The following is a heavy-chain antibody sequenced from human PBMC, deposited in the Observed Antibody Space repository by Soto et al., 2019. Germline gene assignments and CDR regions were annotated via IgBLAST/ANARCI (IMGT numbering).Heavy chain of an antibody. CDR3: ARVNRGAFDH. V-gene: IGHV4-59*01. Sequence: QVQLQESGPGLVKPSQTLSLTCTVSGGSIHDYYWVWIRQPPGKGLEWIGSIFYTGSTDYNPSLKSRVTLSLATSKNQFSLNLSSVTAADTAVYYCARVNRGAFDHWGQGALVTVFS. J-gene: IGHJ4*02. CDR2: IFYTGST. CDR1: GGSIHDYY.